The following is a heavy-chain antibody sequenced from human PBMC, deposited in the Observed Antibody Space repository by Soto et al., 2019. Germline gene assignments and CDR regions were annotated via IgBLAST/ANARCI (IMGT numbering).Heavy chain of an antibody. Sequence: GGSLRLSCTASGFTFGSYAMHWVRQAPGKGLEWVAVISYDGSNKYYADSVKGRFTISRDNSKNTLYLQMNSLRAEDTAVDYFVTYVGTAETYFYIGVVRADIRGDAFDVWGQGTMVTVSS. CDR1: GFTFGSYA. CDR3: VTYVGTAETYFYIGVVRADIRGDAFDV. CDR2: ISYDGSNK. V-gene: IGHV3-30-3*01. D-gene: IGHD2-2*02. J-gene: IGHJ3*01.